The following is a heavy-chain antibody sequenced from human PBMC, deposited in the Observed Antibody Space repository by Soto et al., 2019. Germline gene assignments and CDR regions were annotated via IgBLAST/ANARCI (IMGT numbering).Heavy chain of an antibody. V-gene: IGHV3-30*18. CDR3: ANPHLGSGGWGYYFAY. CDR1: GVPFSSYC. D-gene: IGHD6-19*01. CDR2: ISYDGSNK. J-gene: IGHJ4*02. Sequence: GGSLRLSCAASGVPFSSYCVHWVRQAPGKGLEWVAVISYDGSNKYYAYSVNGRFTISRYNSKNTLYLQMNSLRAEDTAVYYCANPHLGSGGWGYYFAYGGQGPLVTVPS.